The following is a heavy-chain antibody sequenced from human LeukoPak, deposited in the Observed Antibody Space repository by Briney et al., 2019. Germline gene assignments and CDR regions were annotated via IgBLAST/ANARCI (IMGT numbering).Heavy chain of an antibody. CDR1: GFTFNSYA. V-gene: IGHV3-23*01. Sequence: HGGSLRLSCAASGFTFNSYAMSWVRQAPGKGLEWVSHISGSGDTTNYADSVKGRFTISRDNSKNTLYLQMNSLRAEDTAVYYCATYGDNSVFDYWGQGTLVTVSS. CDR3: ATYGDNSVFDY. D-gene: IGHD4-23*01. CDR2: ISGSGDTT. J-gene: IGHJ4*02.